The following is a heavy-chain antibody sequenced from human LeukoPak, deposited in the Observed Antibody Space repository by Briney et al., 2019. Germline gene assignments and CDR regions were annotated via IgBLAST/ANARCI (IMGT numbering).Heavy chain of an antibody. CDR2: ISWNSGSI. D-gene: IGHD3-10*01. V-gene: IGHV3-9*01. CDR3: AKDSDALLWFGANQRRGFNWFDP. Sequence: PGGSLRLSCAASGFTFDDYAMHWVRQAPGKGLEWVSGISWNSGSIGYADSVKGRFTISRDNAKNSLYLQMNSLRAEDTALYYCAKDSDALLWFGANQRRGFNWFDPWGQGTLVTVSS. CDR1: GFTFDDYA. J-gene: IGHJ5*02.